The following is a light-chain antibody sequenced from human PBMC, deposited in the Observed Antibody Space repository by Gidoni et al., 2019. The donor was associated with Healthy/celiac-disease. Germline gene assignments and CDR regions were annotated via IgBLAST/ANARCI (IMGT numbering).Light chain of an antibody. J-gene: IGKJ3*01. CDR2: DAS. CDR1: QSVSSY. Sequence: EIVLTQSPATLSLSPGERATLSCRASQSVSSYLAWYQQKRGQAPRLLIYDASNRATGIPARFSGSGSGTDFTLTISSLEPEDFAVYYCQQRSNWPFTFGPXTKVDIK. V-gene: IGKV3-11*01. CDR3: QQRSNWPFT.